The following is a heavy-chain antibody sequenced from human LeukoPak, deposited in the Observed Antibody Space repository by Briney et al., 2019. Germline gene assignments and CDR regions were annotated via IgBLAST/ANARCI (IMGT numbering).Heavy chain of an antibody. CDR2: ISGSGGST. Sequence: GGSLRLSCAASGFTFSSYAMSWVRQAPGKGLEWVSAISGSGGSTYYADSVKGRFTISRDNSKNTLYLQMNSLRAEDTAVYYCAKNGWEPDLGFYYYYYMDVWGKGTTVTVSS. CDR3: AKNGWEPDLGFYYYYYMDV. J-gene: IGHJ6*03. CDR1: GFTFSSYA. D-gene: IGHD1-26*01. V-gene: IGHV3-23*01.